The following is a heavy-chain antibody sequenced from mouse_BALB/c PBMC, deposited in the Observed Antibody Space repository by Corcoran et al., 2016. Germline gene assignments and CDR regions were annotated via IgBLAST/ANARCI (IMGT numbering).Heavy chain of an antibody. CDR2: ILPGSGST. Sequence: VQLQQSGAELMKPGASVKISCKATGYTFSSYWIEWVKQRPGNGLEWIGEILPGSGSTNYNEKFKGKATFTADTSSNTAYMQLSSLTSEDSAVYCCARGYYGSSDYFDYWGQGTTLTVSS. V-gene: IGHV1-9*01. J-gene: IGHJ2*01. D-gene: IGHD1-1*01. CDR3: ARGYYGSSDYFDY. CDR1: GYTFSSYW.